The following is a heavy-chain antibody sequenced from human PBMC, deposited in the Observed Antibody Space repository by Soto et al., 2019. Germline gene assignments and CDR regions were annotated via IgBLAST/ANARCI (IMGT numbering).Heavy chain of an antibody. Sequence: PSETLSLTCTVSGGSISSYYWSWIRQPPGKGLEWIGYIYYSGSTNYNPSLKSRVTKSVDTSKNQFSLKLSSVTAADTAVYYCASSSLTGDDSDYWGQGTLVTVSS. V-gene: IGHV4-59*08. CDR2: IYYSGST. J-gene: IGHJ4*02. CDR1: GGSISSYY. D-gene: IGHD7-27*01. CDR3: ASSSLTGDDSDY.